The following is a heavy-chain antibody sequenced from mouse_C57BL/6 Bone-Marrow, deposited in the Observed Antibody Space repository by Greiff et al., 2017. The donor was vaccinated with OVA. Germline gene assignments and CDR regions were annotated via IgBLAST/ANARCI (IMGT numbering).Heavy chain of an antibody. J-gene: IGHJ4*01. CDR2: INYDGSST. CDR1: GFTFSDYY. D-gene: IGHD1-1*01. CDR3: AREDYGSSGYAMDY. V-gene: IGHV5-16*01. Sequence: DVHLVESEGGLVQPGSSMKLSCTASGFTFSDYYMAWVRQVPEKGLEWVANINYDGSSTYYLDSLKSRFIISRDNAKNILYLQMSSLKSEDTATYYCAREDYGSSGYAMDYWGQGTSVTVSS.